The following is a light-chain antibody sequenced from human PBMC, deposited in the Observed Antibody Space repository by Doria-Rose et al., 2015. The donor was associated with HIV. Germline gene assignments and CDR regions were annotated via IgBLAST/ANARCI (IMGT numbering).Light chain of an antibody. V-gene: IGKV3-11*02. Sequence: TPVRAPRLLIYDAANVASGSPARFSGSGSARAFTLAIRSLEPEDFAVYFCHQRSNWPPIFAFGPGTKVEI. CDR3: HQRSNWPPIFA. J-gene: IGKJ3*01. CDR2: DAA.